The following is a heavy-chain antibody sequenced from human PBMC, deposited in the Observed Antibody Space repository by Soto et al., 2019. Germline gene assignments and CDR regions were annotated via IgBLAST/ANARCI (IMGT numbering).Heavy chain of an antibody. CDR1: GFTFSNYG. Sequence: EVQLVESGGGLVQPGGSLRLSCAASGFTFSNYGMNWVRQAPGKGLAWVSYISSSSATIQYADSVKGRFTISRDNAKNSLYLQMNSLRDEDTAVYYCAKDGGGITMIVVVSYYFDYWGQGTLVTVSS. CDR2: ISSSSATI. CDR3: AKDGGGITMIVVVSYYFDY. D-gene: IGHD3-22*01. V-gene: IGHV3-48*02. J-gene: IGHJ4*02.